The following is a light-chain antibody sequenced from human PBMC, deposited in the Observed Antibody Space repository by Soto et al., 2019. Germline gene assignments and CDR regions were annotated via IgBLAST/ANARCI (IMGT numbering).Light chain of an antibody. CDR1: SSDVGGYNY. J-gene: IGLJ1*01. Sequence: SVLTQPPSASGSPGQSVTISCTGTSSDVGGYNYVSWYQQHPGKAPKLMIYEVSKRPSGVPDRFSGSKSGNTASLTVSGLQAEDEADYYCTSYAGSNNFFYVFGTGTKLTVL. V-gene: IGLV2-8*01. CDR3: TSYAGSNNFFYV. CDR2: EVS.